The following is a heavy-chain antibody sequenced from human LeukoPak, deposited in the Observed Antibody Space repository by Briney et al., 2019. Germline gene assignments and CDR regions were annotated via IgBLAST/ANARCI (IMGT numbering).Heavy chain of an antibody. CDR2: INPSGGST. V-gene: IGHV1-46*01. D-gene: IGHD3-10*01. Sequence: GASVKVSCKASGYTFTGYYMHWVRQAPGQGLEWMGIINPSGGSTSYAQKFQGRVTMTRDTSTSTVYMELSSLRSEDTAVYYCASRGAHTYYYDYWGQGTLVTVSS. CDR3: ASRGAHTYYYDY. J-gene: IGHJ4*02. CDR1: GYTFTGYY.